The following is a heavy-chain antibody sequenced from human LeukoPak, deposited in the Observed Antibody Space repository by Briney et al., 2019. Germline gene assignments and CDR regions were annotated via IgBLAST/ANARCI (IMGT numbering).Heavy chain of an antibody. Sequence: PGGSLRLSCAASGFTFTSYGMTWVRQAPGKGLEWVSAISGSGGSTYYADSVKGRFTISRDNPKNTLYLQMNSLRAEDTAVYYCAKLPIAAAVPYYFDYWGQGTLVTVSS. CDR3: AKLPIAAAVPYYFDY. CDR1: GFTFTSYG. D-gene: IGHD6-13*01. J-gene: IGHJ4*02. CDR2: ISGSGGST. V-gene: IGHV3-23*01.